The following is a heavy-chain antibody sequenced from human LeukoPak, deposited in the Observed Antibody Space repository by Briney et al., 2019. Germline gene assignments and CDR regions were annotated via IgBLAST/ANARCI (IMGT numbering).Heavy chain of an antibody. V-gene: IGHV1-2*02. CDR3: ARELRTRSSWYSDY. CDR1: GYTVTGYY. Sequence: ASVKVSCKASGYTVTGYYMHWVRQAPGQGLEWMGRINPNSGGTNYAQKFQGRVTMTRDTSISTAYMELSRLRSDDTAVYYCARELRTRSSWYSDYWGQGTLVTVSS. J-gene: IGHJ4*02. D-gene: IGHD6-13*01. CDR2: INPNSGGT.